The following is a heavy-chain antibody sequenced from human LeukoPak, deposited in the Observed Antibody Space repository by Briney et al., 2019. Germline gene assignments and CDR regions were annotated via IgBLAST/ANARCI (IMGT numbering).Heavy chain of an antibody. Sequence: GASVKVSCKASGYTFTSYDINWVRQATGQGLEWMGRINPNSGGTNYAQKFQGRVTMTRDTSISTAYMELSRLRSDDTAVYYCARDPTYSSSSGYWGQGTLVTVSS. CDR3: ARDPTYSSSSGY. D-gene: IGHD6-6*01. J-gene: IGHJ4*02. CDR1: GYTFTSYD. CDR2: INPNSGGT. V-gene: IGHV1-2*06.